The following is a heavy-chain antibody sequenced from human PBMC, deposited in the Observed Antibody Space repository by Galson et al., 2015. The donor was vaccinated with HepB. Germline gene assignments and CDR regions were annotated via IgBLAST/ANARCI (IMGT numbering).Heavy chain of an antibody. J-gene: IGHJ4*02. Sequence: SVKVSCKASGYTFTGYYMHWVRQAPGQGLEWMGWINPNSGGTNYAQKLQGRVTMTTDTSTSTAYMELRSLRSDDTAVYYCARDHSSSWFSKTIDYWGQGTLVTVSS. CDR3: ARDHSSSWFSKTIDY. V-gene: IGHV1-2*02. CDR2: INPNSGGT. D-gene: IGHD6-13*01. CDR1: GYTFTGYY.